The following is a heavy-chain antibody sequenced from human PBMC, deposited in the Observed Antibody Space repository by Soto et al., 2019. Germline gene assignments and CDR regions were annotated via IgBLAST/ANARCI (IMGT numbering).Heavy chain of an antibody. V-gene: IGHV3-23*01. Sequence: HPGGSLRLSCAASGFTFSSYAMSWVRQAPGKGLEWVSAISGSGGSTYYADSVKGRFTISRDNSKNTLYLQMNSLRAEDTAVYYCAKDMSYGGIGRGSYYVYWGQGTLVTVSS. D-gene: IGHD1-26*01. CDR3: AKDMSYGGIGRGSYYVY. J-gene: IGHJ4*02. CDR1: GFTFSSYA. CDR2: ISGSGGST.